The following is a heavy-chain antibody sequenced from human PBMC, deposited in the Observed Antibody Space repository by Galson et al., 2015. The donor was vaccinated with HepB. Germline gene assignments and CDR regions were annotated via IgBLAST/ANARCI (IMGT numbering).Heavy chain of an antibody. V-gene: IGHV4-39*01. Sequence: ETLSLTCTVSGGSISNTNYYWGWIRQPPGKGLEWIGSIYYSGSTYYNPSLKSRVTISVDTSKNQFSLKLSSVTAADTATYYCARQATTVVTYYFVYWGQGTLVTVSS. CDR3: ARQATTVVTYYFVY. CDR2: IYYSGST. D-gene: IGHD4-23*01. J-gene: IGHJ4*02. CDR1: GGSISNTNYY.